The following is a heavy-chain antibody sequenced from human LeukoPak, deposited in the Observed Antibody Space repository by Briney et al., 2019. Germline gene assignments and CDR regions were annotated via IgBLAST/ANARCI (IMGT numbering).Heavy chain of an antibody. CDR2: IYYSGST. V-gene: IGHV4-39*01. CDR3: ARYKFNMVRGINDAFDI. Sequence: SETLSLTCTVSGGSISSSSYYWGWIRQPPGKGLEWIGSIYYSGSTYYNPSLKSRVTISVDTSKNQFSLKLSSVTAADTAVYYCARYKFNMVRGINDAFDIWGQGTMVTVSS. CDR1: GGSISSSSYY. D-gene: IGHD3-10*01. J-gene: IGHJ3*02.